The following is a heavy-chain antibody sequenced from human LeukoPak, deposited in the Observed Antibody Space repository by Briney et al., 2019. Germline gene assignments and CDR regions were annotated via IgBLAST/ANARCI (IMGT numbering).Heavy chain of an antibody. CDR3: ARGLLTFGGVIGGPQALEYFQQ. Sequence: ASVKVSCKASGYTLTNYGISWVRQAPGQGLEWMGWSSPYNGKTNYAQKLQGRVTMTTDTSTSTAYMELRSLRSDDTAMYYCARGLLTFGGVIGGPQALEYFQQWGQGTLVTVSS. D-gene: IGHD3-16*02. CDR2: SSPYNGKT. CDR1: GYTLTNYG. J-gene: IGHJ1*01. V-gene: IGHV1-18*01.